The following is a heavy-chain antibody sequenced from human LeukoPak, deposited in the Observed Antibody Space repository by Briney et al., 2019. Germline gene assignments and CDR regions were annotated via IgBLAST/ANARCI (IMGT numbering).Heavy chain of an antibody. CDR1: GFTFDDYG. CDR3: AKETHPYDFWSGSHT. Sequence: PGGSLRLSCAASGFTFDDYGMHWVRQALGKGLEWVSFISWDGGSSYYADSVKGRFTISRDNYKYLYLQMNSLRVEDTALYYCAKETHPYDFWSGSHTWGQGTLVTVSS. CDR2: ISWDGGSS. V-gene: IGHV3-43D*03. D-gene: IGHD3-3*01. J-gene: IGHJ4*02.